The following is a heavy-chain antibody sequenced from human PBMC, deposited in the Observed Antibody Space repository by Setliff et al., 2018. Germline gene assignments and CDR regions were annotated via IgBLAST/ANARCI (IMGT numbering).Heavy chain of an antibody. CDR2: IYHDGNT. CDR1: GASINSLSW. D-gene: IGHD6-6*01. V-gene: IGHV4-4*02. CDR3: ARGRNVAARLLDS. J-gene: IGHJ4*02. Sequence: PSETLSFTCAVTGASINSLSWWSWVRQSPGKGLEWIGEIYHDGNTKFNPSVHYNPSLKSRVTMSVDKSKNQFSLKLTSVTAADTAVYYCARGRNVAARLLDSWGQGTLVTVSS.